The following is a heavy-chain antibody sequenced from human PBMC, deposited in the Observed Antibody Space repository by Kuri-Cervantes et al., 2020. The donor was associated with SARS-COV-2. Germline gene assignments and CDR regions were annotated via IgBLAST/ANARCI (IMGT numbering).Heavy chain of an antibody. V-gene: IGHV3-30-3*01. J-gene: IGHJ6*02. D-gene: IGHD2-2*01. CDR3: AKDLGVPAAIEMFYYYYGMDV. CDR1: GFTFSSYA. Sequence: GGSLRLSCAASGFTFSSYAMHWVRQAPGKGLEWVAVISYDGSNKYYADSVKGRFTISRDNSKSTLYLQMNSLRAEDTAVYYCAKDLGVPAAIEMFYYYYGMDVWGQGTTVTVSS. CDR2: ISYDGSNK.